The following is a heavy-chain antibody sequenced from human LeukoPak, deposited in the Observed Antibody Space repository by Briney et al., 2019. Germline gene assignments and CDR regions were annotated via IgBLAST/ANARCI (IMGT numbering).Heavy chain of an antibody. V-gene: IGHV1-46*01. CDR3: ARDQGGRSYYDFWSGYYVENWFDP. CDR2: INPSGGST. CDR1: GYTFTSYY. J-gene: IGHJ5*02. Sequence: ASVKVSCKASGYTFTSYYMHWVRQVPGQGLEWMGIINPSGGSTSYAQKFQGRVTMTRYMSTSTVYMELSSLSSEDTAVYYCARDQGGRSYYDFWSGYYVENWFDPWGQGTLVTVSS. D-gene: IGHD3-3*01.